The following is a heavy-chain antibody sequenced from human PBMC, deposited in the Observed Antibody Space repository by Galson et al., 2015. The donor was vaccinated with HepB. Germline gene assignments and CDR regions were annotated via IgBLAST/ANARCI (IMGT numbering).Heavy chain of an antibody. CDR2: ISAYNGNT. CDR3: ARDLGNDSSGYFYYYYYGMDA. V-gene: IGHV1-18*01. CDR1: GYTFTSYG. J-gene: IGHJ6*02. Sequence: SVKVSCKASGYTFTSYGISWVRQAPGQGLEWMGWISAYNGNTNYAQKLQGRVTMTTDTSTSTAYMELRSLRSDDTAVYYCARDLGNDSSGYFYYYYYGMDAWGQGTTVTVSS. D-gene: IGHD3-22*01.